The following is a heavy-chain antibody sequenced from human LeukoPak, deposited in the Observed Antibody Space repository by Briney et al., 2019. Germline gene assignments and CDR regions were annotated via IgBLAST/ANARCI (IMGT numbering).Heavy chain of an antibody. J-gene: IGHJ6*03. CDR3: ARLFLQVGTSSIPHYYYYMDV. Sequence: SETLSLTCTVSGDSISSSYWSWIRQPPGKGLEWIGEINHSGSTNYNPSLKSRVTISVDTSKNQFSLKLSSVTAADTAVYYCARLFLQVGTSSIPHYYYYMDVWGKGTTVTISS. D-gene: IGHD2-2*01. CDR2: INHSGST. V-gene: IGHV4-34*01. CDR1: GDSISSSY.